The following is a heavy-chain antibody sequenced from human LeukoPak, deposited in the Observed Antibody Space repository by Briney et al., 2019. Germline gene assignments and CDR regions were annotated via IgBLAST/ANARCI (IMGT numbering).Heavy chain of an antibody. CDR1: GYTFTNYH. CDR2: INPSGGST. D-gene: IGHD5-18*01. Sequence: ASVKVSCKASGYTFTNYHMHWVRQAPGQGLEWMGIINPSGGSTRYAQKFQGLVSMTRDTSTSTVYMELSSLRSEDTAVYYCARDHYVDTPMAHGMDVWGQGTTVTVSS. V-gene: IGHV1-46*01. J-gene: IGHJ6*02. CDR3: ARDHYVDTPMAHGMDV.